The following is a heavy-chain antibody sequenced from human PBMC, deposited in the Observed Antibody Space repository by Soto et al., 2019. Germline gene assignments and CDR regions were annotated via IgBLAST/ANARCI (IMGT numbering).Heavy chain of an antibody. D-gene: IGHD6-19*01. V-gene: IGHV1-18*01. Sequence: ASVKVSCKASGYTFTSYGISCVRQAPGQGLEWMGWISAYNGNTNYAQKLQGRVTMTTDTSTSTAYMELRSLRSDDTAVYYCARDGAVGGYYYYYYGMDVWGQGTTVTVSS. J-gene: IGHJ6*02. CDR2: ISAYNGNT. CDR3: ARDGAVGGYYYYYYGMDV. CDR1: GYTFTSYG.